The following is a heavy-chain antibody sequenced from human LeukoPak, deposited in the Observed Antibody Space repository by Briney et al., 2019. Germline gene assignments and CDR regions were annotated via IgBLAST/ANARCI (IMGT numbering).Heavy chain of an antibody. D-gene: IGHD3-22*01. CDR1: GGSFSGYY. J-gene: IGHJ3*02. CDR2: INHSGSS. Sequence: SETLSLTCAVYGGSFSGYYWSWIRQPPGKGLEWMGEINHSGSSNYNPSLKSRVTISVDTSKNQFSLKLSSVTAADTAVYYCARGGDSSGYYLLDAFDIWGQGTMVTVSS. V-gene: IGHV4-34*01. CDR3: ARGGDSSGYYLLDAFDI.